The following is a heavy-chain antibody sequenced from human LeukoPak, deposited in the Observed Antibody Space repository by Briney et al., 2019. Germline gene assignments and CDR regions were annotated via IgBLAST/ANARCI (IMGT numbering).Heavy chain of an antibody. D-gene: IGHD1-26*01. V-gene: IGHV3-33*08. Sequence: GGSLRLSCAASGFTFSSYWMSWVRQAPGKGLEWVAVIWYDGSNKYYEDSVKGRFTISRDNSKNTLYLQMNSLRAEDTAVYYCARGWELNFDYWGQGTLVTVSS. CDR1: GFTFSSYW. CDR3: ARGWELNFDY. J-gene: IGHJ4*02. CDR2: IWYDGSNK.